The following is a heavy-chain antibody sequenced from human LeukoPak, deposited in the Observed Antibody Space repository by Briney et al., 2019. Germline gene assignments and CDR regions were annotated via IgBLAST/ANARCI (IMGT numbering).Heavy chain of an antibody. J-gene: IGHJ4*02. Sequence: GASVKVSCKASGYTFSNYAITWVRQAPGQGLEWMGWISTYSGSTNYEQKVQGRVTMSTDTATSTAYMELRSLRSDDTALYYCARQGTVGAFDYWGQGTLVAVSS. V-gene: IGHV1-18*01. D-gene: IGHD1-26*01. CDR1: GYTFSNYA. CDR2: ISTYSGST. CDR3: ARQGTVGAFDY.